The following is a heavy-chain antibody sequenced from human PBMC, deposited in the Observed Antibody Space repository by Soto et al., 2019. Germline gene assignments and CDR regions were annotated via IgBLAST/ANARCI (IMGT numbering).Heavy chain of an antibody. CDR2: ILVGGST. V-gene: IGHV3-23*01. CDR1: GFICSSYD. D-gene: IGHD2-8*02. J-gene: IGHJ3*02. Sequence: VGSLRLSCAVSGFICSSYDMSWVRQAPGKGLAWVSTILVGGSTHYEDSVQGRFTISRDTSKNTVYLHMNSLTAGDTAVYYCAKATATGGGAFEIYGQGTMVTVSS. CDR3: AKATATGGGAFEI.